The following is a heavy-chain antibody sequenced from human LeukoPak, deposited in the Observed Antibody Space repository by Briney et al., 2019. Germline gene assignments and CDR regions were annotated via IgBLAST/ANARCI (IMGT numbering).Heavy chain of an antibody. Sequence: ASVKVSCKASGYTFTSYDINWVRLATGQGHEWMGWMSPKSGNTGYAQKFQGRVTMTRNTSTSTAYMELSSVRSEDTAVYYCARGPPNWGFDYWGQGTLVTVSS. CDR3: ARGPPNWGFDY. CDR1: GYTFTSYD. D-gene: IGHD7-27*01. V-gene: IGHV1-8*01. J-gene: IGHJ4*02. CDR2: MSPKSGNT.